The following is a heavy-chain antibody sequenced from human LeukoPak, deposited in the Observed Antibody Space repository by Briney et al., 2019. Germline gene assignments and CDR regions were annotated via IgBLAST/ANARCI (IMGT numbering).Heavy chain of an antibody. CDR3: ARLGGSYYDDGAFDI. V-gene: IGHV1-69*06. CDR2: IIPIFGTA. J-gene: IGHJ3*02. Sequence: SVKVSCKASGYTFTSYGISWVRQAPGQGLEWMGGIIPIFGTANYAQKFQGRVTITADKSTSTAYMELSSLRSEDTAVYYCARLGGSYYDDGAFDIWGQGTMVTVSS. CDR1: GYTFTSYG. D-gene: IGHD1-26*01.